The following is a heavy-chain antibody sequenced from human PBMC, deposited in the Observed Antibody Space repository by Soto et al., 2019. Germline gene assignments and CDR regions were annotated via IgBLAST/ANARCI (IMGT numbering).Heavy chain of an antibody. Sequence: SETLSLTCTVSGGAISSGDYYWSWIRQPPGKGLEWIGYIYYSGSTNYNPSLKSRVTISVDTSKNQFSLKLSSVTAADTAVYYCARLLLGYCSGGSCYSAVDYYYYGMDVWGQGTTVTVSS. CDR3: ARLLLGYCSGGSCYSAVDYYYYGMDV. CDR2: IYYSGST. CDR1: GGAISSGDYY. D-gene: IGHD2-15*01. V-gene: IGHV4-30-4*01. J-gene: IGHJ6*02.